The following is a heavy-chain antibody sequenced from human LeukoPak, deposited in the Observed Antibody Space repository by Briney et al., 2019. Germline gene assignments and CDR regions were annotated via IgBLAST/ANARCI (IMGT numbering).Heavy chain of an antibody. D-gene: IGHD2-8*01. CDR2: ISYDGSNK. V-gene: IGHV3-30*18. J-gene: IGHJ4*02. CDR1: GFTFSNAW. Sequence: GGSLRLSCAASGFTFSNAWMSWVRQAPGKGLEWVAVISYDGSNKYYADSVKGRFTISRDNSKNTLYLQMNSLRAEDTAVYYCAKDFMLLRYCFDYWGQGTLVTVSS. CDR3: AKDFMLLRYCFDY.